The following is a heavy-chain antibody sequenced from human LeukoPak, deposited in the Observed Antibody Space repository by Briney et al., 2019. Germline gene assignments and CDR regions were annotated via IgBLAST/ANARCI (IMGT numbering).Heavy chain of an antibody. D-gene: IGHD3-3*01. J-gene: IGHJ3*02. CDR3: AREKVGRITIFGVVTRDAFDI. CDR1: GGSISSNY. V-gene: IGHV4-59*01. Sequence: SETLSLTCTVSGGSISSNYWSWIRQPPGKGLEWIGYIYYSGSTNYNPSLKSRVTISVDTSKNQFSLKLSSVTAADTAVYYCAREKVGRITIFGVVTRDAFDIWGQGTMVTVSS. CDR2: IYYSGST.